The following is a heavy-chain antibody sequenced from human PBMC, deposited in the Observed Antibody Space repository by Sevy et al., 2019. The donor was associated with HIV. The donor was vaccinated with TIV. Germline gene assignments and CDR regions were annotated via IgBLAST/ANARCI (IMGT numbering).Heavy chain of an antibody. J-gene: IGHJ3*02. Sequence: GGSLRLSCAASGFTFSSYAMSWVRQAPGKGLEWVSAISGSGGSTYYADPVKGRFTISRDNSKNTLYLQMNSLRAEDTAVYYCAKGGRIGDAFDIWGQGTMVTVSS. CDR2: ISGSGGST. CDR3: AKGGRIGDAFDI. V-gene: IGHV3-23*01. CDR1: GFTFSSYA. D-gene: IGHD2-21*01.